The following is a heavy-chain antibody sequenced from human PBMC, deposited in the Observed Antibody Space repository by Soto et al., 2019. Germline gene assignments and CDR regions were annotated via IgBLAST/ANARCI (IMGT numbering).Heavy chain of an antibody. V-gene: IGHV3-15*07. D-gene: IGHD2-2*01. CDR3: TTLPAAILPPPYYYYGMDV. CDR2: IKSKTDGGTT. Sequence: EVQLVESGGGLVKPGGSLRLSCAASGFTFSNAWMNWVRQAPGKGLEWVGRIKSKTDGGTTDYAAPVKGRFTISRDDSKNTPYLHMSSLKPEDTALYYGTTLPAAILPPPYYYYGMDVWGQGTTVTVSS. J-gene: IGHJ6*02. CDR1: GFTFSNAW.